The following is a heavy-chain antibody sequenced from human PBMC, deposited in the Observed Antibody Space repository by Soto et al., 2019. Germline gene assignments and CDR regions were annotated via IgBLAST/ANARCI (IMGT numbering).Heavy chain of an antibody. CDR1: GFTFSSYA. J-gene: IGHJ6*02. Sequence: GGSLRLSCAASGFTFSSYAMRWVRRAPGKGLEWVSAISGSGGSTYYADSVKGRFTISRDNSKNTLYLQMNSLRAEDTAVYYCAVRNDQIKRYGMDVWGQGTTVTVSS. CDR3: AVRNDQIKRYGMDV. CDR2: ISGSGGST. V-gene: IGHV3-23*01.